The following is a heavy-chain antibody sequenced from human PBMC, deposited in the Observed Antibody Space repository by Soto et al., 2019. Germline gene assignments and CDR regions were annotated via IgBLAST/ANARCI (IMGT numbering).Heavy chain of an antibody. D-gene: IGHD1-20*01. CDR1: GYTFNNYG. V-gene: IGHV1-18*01. J-gene: IGHJ1*01. CDR2: ISXXXXXX. CDR3: ARDTESNRYND. Sequence: ASVQVSCKASGYTFNNYGITWLRRAPGQGLEWVGXISXXXXXXKXXXXVXXRVTLTTDTSASTAYMELRRLTSDDTATYYCARDTESNRYNDWGQGTLVTVS.